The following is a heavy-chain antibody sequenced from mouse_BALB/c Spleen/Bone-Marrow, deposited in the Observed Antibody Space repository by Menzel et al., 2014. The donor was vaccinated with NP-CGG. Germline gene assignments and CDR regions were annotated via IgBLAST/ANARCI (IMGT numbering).Heavy chain of an antibody. J-gene: IGHJ2*01. D-gene: IGHD1-1*01. Sequence: QAQLKQSGAELMKPGASVKISCKATGYTFSSYWIEWVKQRPGHGLEWIGEILPGSGSTKYNEKFKGKATFTADTSSNTAYMQLSSLTSEDSAVYYCAREDYYGSSYGDYWGQGTTLTVSS. CDR1: GYTFSSYW. CDR3: AREDYYGSSYGDY. CDR2: ILPGSGST. V-gene: IGHV1-9*01.